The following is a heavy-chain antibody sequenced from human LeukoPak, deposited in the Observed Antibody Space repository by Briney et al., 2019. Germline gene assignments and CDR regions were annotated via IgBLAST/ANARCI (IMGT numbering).Heavy chain of an antibody. V-gene: IGHV1-46*01. CDR2: INPSGGST. J-gene: IGHJ4*02. CDR3: ASLVTGDPIFDY. CDR1: GGTFSSYA. D-gene: IGHD7-27*01. Sequence: ASVKVSCKAFGGTFSSYAINWVRQAPGQGLEWMGIINPSGGSTSYAQKFQGRVTMTRDMSTSTVYMELSSLRSEDTAVYYCASLVTGDPIFDYWGQGTLVTVSS.